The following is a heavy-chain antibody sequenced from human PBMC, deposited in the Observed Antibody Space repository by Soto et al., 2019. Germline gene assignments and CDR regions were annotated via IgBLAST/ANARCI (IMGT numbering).Heavy chain of an antibody. CDR2: ISGSGGST. J-gene: IGHJ6*02. CDR1: GFTFSSYA. CDR3: AKGRSYYGSGSYYNNPYYYYYGMDV. V-gene: IGHV3-23*01. D-gene: IGHD3-10*01. Sequence: VGSLRLSCAASGFTFSSYAMSWVRQAPGKGLEWVSAISGSGGSTYYADSVKGRFTISRDNSKNTLYLQMNSLRAEDTAVYYCAKGRSYYGSGSYYNNPYYYYYGMDVWGQGTTVTVSS.